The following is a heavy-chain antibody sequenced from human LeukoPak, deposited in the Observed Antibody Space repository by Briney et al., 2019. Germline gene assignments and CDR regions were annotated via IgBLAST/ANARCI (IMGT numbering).Heavy chain of an antibody. Sequence: ASVKVSCKASGYTFTSYGISWVRQAPGQGLEWMGWISAYNGNTNYAQKLQGRVTMTTDTSKSTAYMELRNLRSDDTAVYYCARVGYYYYYMDVWGKGTTVTVSS. D-gene: IGHD3-16*01. V-gene: IGHV1-18*01. CDR3: ARVGYYYYYMDV. CDR2: ISAYNGNT. CDR1: GYTFTSYG. J-gene: IGHJ6*03.